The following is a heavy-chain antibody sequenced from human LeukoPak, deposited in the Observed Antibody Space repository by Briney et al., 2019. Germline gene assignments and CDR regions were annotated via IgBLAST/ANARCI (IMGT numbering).Heavy chain of an antibody. V-gene: IGHV3-30*02. CDR3: AKHPYGGNSLAVHYFDY. Sequence: PGGSLRLSCAASGFTFSSYGMHWVRQAPGKRLEWVAFIRYDGSNKYYADSVKGRFTISRDNSKNTLYLQMNSLRAEDTAVYYCAKHPYGGNSLAVHYFDYWGQGTLVTVSS. D-gene: IGHD4-23*01. CDR2: IRYDGSNK. J-gene: IGHJ4*02. CDR1: GFTFSSYG.